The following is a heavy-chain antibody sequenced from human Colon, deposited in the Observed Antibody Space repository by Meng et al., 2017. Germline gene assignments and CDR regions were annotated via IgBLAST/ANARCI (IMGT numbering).Heavy chain of an antibody. Sequence: VELVESGGSVGQPGGSLRLPCTTSGFTLSRYAAHWVRQSAGKGLEWLAVISKDGTKQYYADSVKGRFTFSRDNSKNILYLQMNSLRAEDTAVYYCVRDSTGEYYDEEYFHHWGQGTLVTVSS. J-gene: IGHJ1*01. CDR1: GFTLSRYA. V-gene: IGHV3-30*04. CDR3: VRDSTGEYYDEEYFHH. CDR2: ISKDGTKQ. D-gene: IGHD3-22*01.